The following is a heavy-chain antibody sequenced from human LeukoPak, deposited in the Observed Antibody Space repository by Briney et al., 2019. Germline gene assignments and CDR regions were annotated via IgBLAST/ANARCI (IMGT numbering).Heavy chain of an antibody. D-gene: IGHD3-22*01. CDR3: ARDRRISTYFYGSSGYPITFPYGMDV. V-gene: IGHV3-53*01. CDR1: GFNVSDNY. CDR2: IHSGGPA. Sequence: PGGSLRLSCAASGFNVSDNYMTWVRQAPGKGLEWVSVIHSGGPAYYADSVKGRFTISRDNSENTLYLQMNSLSAEDTAVYYCARDRRISTYFYGSSGYPITFPYGMDVWGQGTTVTVSS. J-gene: IGHJ6*02.